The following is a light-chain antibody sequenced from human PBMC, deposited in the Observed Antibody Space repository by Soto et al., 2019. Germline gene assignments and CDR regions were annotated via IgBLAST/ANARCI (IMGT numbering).Light chain of an antibody. CDR2: GAS. CDR1: QSFSSRY. Sequence: VSTQSPCTLSLSPGGRATLSCRSSQSFSSRYLAWYQQKPGQAPRLLIYGASSRATGIPDRFSGSGSGTEFTLTISSLQPDDFATYYCQHYNSYSEAFGQGTKVDI. J-gene: IGKJ1*01. CDR3: QHYNSYSEA. V-gene: IGKV3-20*01.